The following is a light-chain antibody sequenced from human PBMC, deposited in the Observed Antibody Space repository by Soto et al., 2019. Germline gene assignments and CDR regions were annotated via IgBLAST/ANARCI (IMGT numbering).Light chain of an antibody. V-gene: IGLV1-47*01. CDR2: RNN. J-gene: IGLJ2*01. Sequence: QSVLTQPPSASGTPGQRVNISCSGSSSNIGSNYVYWYRQFPGTAPKLLIQRNNQRPSGVPARFSSSKSGSSASLAISGLQSVDEYDYYCGGWDDSLSGPVFGGGTQLTVL. CDR3: GGWDDSLSGPV. CDR1: SSNIGSNY.